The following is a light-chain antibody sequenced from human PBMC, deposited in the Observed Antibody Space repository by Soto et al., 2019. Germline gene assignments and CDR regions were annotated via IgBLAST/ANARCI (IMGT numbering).Light chain of an antibody. CDR3: QQHGSWRIT. J-gene: IGKJ3*01. CDR1: QSGSRKS. Sequence: EMVLAQSPGTLSLSTGESDTLSFSSSQSGSRKSLDWHQKKNGKAPRLLMYAASSRAAGIPERLSGSGYGTDLTITISRMETEDFEVYYCQQHGSWRITFGPGTKVDIK. V-gene: IGKV3-20*01. CDR2: AAS.